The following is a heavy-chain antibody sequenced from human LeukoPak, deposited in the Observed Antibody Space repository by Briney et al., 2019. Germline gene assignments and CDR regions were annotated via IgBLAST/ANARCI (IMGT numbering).Heavy chain of an antibody. CDR3: ARAPYYYDSSGYSPFDY. D-gene: IGHD3-22*01. J-gene: IGHJ4*02. CDR2: ISAYNGNT. CDR1: GYTFTSCG. Sequence: GASVKVSCKASGYTFTSCGISWVRQAPGQGLEWMGWISAYNGNTNYAQKLQGRVTMTTDTSTSTAYMELRSLRSDDTAVYYCARAPYYYDSSGYSPFDYWGQGTPVTVSS. V-gene: IGHV1-18*01.